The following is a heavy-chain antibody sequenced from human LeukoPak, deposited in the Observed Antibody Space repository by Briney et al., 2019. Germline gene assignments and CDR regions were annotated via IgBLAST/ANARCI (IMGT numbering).Heavy chain of an antibody. CDR2: ISAYNGNT. CDR1: GGTLTYDS. Sequence: ASVKVSCKASGGTLTYDSVSWVRQAPGQGLEWMGWISAYNGNTNYAQNLQGRVTMTTDTSTRTVYMELRSLRSDDTAVYYCAREDYCSGGSCYEGAVDYWGQGTLVTVSS. CDR3: AREDYCSGGSCYEGAVDY. D-gene: IGHD2-15*01. V-gene: IGHV1-18*01. J-gene: IGHJ4*02.